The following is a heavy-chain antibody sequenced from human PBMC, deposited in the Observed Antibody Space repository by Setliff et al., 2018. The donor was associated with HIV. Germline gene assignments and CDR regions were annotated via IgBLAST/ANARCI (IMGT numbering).Heavy chain of an antibody. CDR2: IYYSGST. J-gene: IGHJ5*02. CDR3: AGGLVSQKVPFDP. D-gene: IGHD1-1*01. Sequence: SETLSLTCTVSGGSIWNYYWSWIRQPPGKGLEWIGTIYYSGSTYYNPSLKSRVTISVDTSKNQLSLKLNSVTAADTAVYYCAGGLVSQKVPFDPWGQGTLVTVSS. V-gene: IGHV4-39*07. CDR1: GGSIWNYY.